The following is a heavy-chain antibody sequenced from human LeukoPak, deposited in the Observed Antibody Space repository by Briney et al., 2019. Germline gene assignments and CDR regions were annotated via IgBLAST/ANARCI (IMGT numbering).Heavy chain of an antibody. CDR3: ARGSIYYCDSSVYFDY. D-gene: IGHD3-22*01. V-gene: IGHV4-34*01. Sequence: SETLSLTCAVYSGSFSGYFWTYVRQPPGMGLECIWEINQRGSTNYNPSLKSRVTMSVDTSKNQFSLRLSSVTAADTAVYYCARGSIYYCDSSVYFDYWAQGTLVTVSS. CDR2: INQRGST. J-gene: IGHJ4*02. CDR1: SGSFSGYF.